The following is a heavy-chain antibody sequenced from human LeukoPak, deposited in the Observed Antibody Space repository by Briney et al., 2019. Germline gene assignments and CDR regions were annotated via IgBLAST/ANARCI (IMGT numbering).Heavy chain of an antibody. D-gene: IGHD7-27*01. V-gene: IGHV4-59*01. Sequence: SETLSLTCTVSGGSISSYYWSWIRQPPGEGLEWIGYIYYSGSTNYNPSLKSRVTISVDTSKNQFSLKLSSVTAADTAVYYCAREGTGEDDYFDYWGQGTLVTVSS. CDR2: IYYSGST. CDR3: AREGTGEDDYFDY. J-gene: IGHJ4*02. CDR1: GGSISSYY.